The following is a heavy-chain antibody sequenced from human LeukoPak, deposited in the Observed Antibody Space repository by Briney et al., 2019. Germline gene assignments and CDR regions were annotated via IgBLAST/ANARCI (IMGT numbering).Heavy chain of an antibody. CDR1: GGTFSSYA. J-gene: IGHJ4*02. D-gene: IGHD5-24*01. CDR2: IIPILGIA. V-gene: IGHV1-69*04. CDR3: ARDDGYNSY. Sequence: GSSVKVSCKASGGTFSSYAISWVRQAPGQGLGWMGRIIPILGIANYAQKFQGRVTITADESTSTAYMELSSLRSEDTAVYYCARDDGYNSYWGQGTLVTVSS.